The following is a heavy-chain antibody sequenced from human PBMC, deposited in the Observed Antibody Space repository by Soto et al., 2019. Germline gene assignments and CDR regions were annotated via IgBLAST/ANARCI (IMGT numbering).Heavy chain of an antibody. Sequence: SETLALTCTVSGGSINDYYWSWTRQPPGKGLEWIAYGLRPDYTGYNPSLRNRVTISSDTSKNQFSLRLISVTAADTAVYYCVAGPDRAKSAYWGQGTLVTVSS. CDR3: VAGPDRAKSAY. J-gene: IGHJ4*01. CDR1: GGSINDYY. V-gene: IGHV4-59*01. CDR2: GLRPDYT.